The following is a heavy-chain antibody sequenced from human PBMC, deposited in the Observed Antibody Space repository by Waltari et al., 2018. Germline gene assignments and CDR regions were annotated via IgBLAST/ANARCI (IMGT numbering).Heavy chain of an antibody. V-gene: IGHV4-30-2*01. J-gene: IGHJ6*02. D-gene: IGHD4-17*01. CDR2: IYHSGST. CDR3: ARSRLHSYGMDV. Sequence: QLQLQESGPALVQPSQTLSLTCPVPGASISSGGYSWSSNRQHAGKGLEWIGYIYHSGSTYYNPSRKSRVTISVDRSKNQFALKLSAVTAADTAVDYCARSRLHSYGMDVWGQGTTVTVSS. CDR1: GASISSGGYS.